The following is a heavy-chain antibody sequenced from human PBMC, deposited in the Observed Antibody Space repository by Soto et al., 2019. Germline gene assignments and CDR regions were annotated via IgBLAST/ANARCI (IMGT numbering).Heavy chain of an antibody. J-gene: IGHJ4*02. CDR1: GFTFSNYG. D-gene: IGHD1-1*01. CDR2: ISYDGNVA. Sequence: QVQLVESGGGVVQPGRSLRLSCAASGFTFSNYGMHWVRQAPGKGLEWVIVISYDGNVAYYADSVKGRFTISRDNSKNTRDLQMNSLRTEDTAKYYCAKEGPITNWYFDYWGQGTLVTVSS. CDR3: AKEGPITNWYFDY. V-gene: IGHV3-30*18.